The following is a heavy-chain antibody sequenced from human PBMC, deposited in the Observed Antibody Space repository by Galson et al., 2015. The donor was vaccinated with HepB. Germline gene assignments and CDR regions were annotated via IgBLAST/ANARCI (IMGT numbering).Heavy chain of an antibody. CDR3: ARDPGRLAARPFDF. J-gene: IGHJ4*02. Sequence: SLRLSCAASGFNFKTYTINWVRQTPGKGLEWASSITPDGDDIYYADSVKARFTISRDNSKNSVFLHMNSLRGDDTALYFCARDPGRLAARPFDFWGQGTQVTVSS. CDR1: GFNFKTYT. CDR2: ITPDGDDI. V-gene: IGHV3-21*06. D-gene: IGHD6-6*01.